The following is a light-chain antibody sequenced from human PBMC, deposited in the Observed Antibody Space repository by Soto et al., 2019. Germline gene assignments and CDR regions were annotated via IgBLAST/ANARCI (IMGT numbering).Light chain of an antibody. J-gene: IGLJ2*01. V-gene: IGLV1-44*01. CDR3: AAWDYSLNGVV. CDR1: SSNIGSNS. CDR2: SSN. Sequence: QAVVTQPPSASGTPGQRVTISCSGSSSNIGSNSVNWYQQLPGTAPKLLMYSSNQRPSGVPDRFSGSKSGTSASLAISGLQSEDEADYYCAAWDYSLNGVVFGGGTKLTVL.